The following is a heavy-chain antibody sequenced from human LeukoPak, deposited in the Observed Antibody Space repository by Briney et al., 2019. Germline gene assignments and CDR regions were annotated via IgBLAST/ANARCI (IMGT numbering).Heavy chain of an antibody. CDR3: AKETYSSIPPGY. Sequence: GGSLRLSCAASGFTFSSYSMNWVRQAPGKGLEWVSYISSSGSTIYYADSVKGRFTISRDNSKNTLYLQMNSLRAEDTAVYYCAKETYSSIPPGYWGQGTLVTVSS. V-gene: IGHV3-48*01. CDR1: GFTFSSYS. J-gene: IGHJ4*02. CDR2: ISSSGSTI. D-gene: IGHD6-13*01.